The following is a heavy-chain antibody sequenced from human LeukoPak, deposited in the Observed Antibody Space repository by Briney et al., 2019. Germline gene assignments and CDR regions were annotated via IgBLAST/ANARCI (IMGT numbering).Heavy chain of an antibody. D-gene: IGHD4-17*01. CDR3: GNGDYVWYAFDI. V-gene: IGHV4-4*02. CDR2: IYHSGST. Sequence: SETLSLTCTVSGVSISSSNWWSWVRQPPGKGLEWIGEIYHSGSTNYNPSLKSRVTISVDTSKNQFSLKLSSVTAADTAVYYCGNGDYVWYAFDIWGQGTMVTVSS. J-gene: IGHJ3*02. CDR1: GVSISSSNW.